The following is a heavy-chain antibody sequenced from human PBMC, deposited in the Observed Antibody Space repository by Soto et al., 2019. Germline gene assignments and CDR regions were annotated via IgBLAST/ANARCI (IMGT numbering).Heavy chain of an antibody. CDR1: GFTFSSYG. CDR3: ARSSLRGITGTTEYFDY. V-gene: IGHV3-33*01. D-gene: IGHD1-7*01. J-gene: IGHJ4*02. Sequence: QVQLVESGGGVVQPGRSLRLSYAAYGFTFSSYGMHWVRQAPGKGLEWVAVIWYDGSNKYYADSVKGRFTISRDNSKNTLYLQMNSLRAEDTAVYYCARSSLRGITGTTEYFDYWGQGTLVTVSS. CDR2: IWYDGSNK.